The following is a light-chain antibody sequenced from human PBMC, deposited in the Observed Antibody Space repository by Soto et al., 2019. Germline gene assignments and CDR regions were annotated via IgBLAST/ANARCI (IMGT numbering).Light chain of an antibody. V-gene: IGKV3-11*01. CDR2: DTF. CDR3: QLRSDWPPTYT. J-gene: IGKJ2*01. CDR1: QIVTGS. Sequence: EIVLTQSPATLSLSPGTGATLSCRASQIVTGSLAWYQQRPGQAPRLLIYDTFTRATGIPARFSAKGAGTDFTLTISSLEPEDSAVYFCQLRSDWPPTYTFGQGTKLE.